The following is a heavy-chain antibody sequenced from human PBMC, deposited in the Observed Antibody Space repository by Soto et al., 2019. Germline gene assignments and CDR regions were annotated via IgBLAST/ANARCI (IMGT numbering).Heavy chain of an antibody. Sequence: SETLSLTCTVSGDSISSFYWNWIRQSPGKGLEWIGYIYYSGSTNYNPSLKSRVTISVDTSKNQFSLKLSSVTAADTAVYYCARVDIVGATNYYFEYWGQGTLVTVSS. CDR3: ARVDIVGATNYYFEY. V-gene: IGHV4-59*01. CDR1: GDSISSFY. J-gene: IGHJ4*02. CDR2: IYYSGST. D-gene: IGHD1-26*01.